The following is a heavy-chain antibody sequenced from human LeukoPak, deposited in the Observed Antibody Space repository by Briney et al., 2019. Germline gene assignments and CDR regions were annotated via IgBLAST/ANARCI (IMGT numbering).Heavy chain of an antibody. CDR2: IYHSGST. D-gene: IGHD2-21*02. Sequence: SQTLSLTCAVSGGSTSSGGYSWSWTRQPPGKGLEWIGYIYHSGSTYYNLSLKSRVTISVDRSKNQFSLKLSSVTAADTAVYYCARGDYYGPYYFDYWGQGTLVTVSS. CDR3: ARGDYYGPYYFDY. CDR1: GGSTSSGGYS. V-gene: IGHV4-30-2*01. J-gene: IGHJ4*02.